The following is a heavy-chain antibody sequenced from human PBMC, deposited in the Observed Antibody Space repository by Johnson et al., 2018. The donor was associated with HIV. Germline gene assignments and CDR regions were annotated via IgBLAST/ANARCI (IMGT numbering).Heavy chain of an antibody. CDR2: IKEDGSEE. CDR1: GFTFSNYW. D-gene: IGHD3-22*01. J-gene: IGHJ3*02. Sequence: VQLVESGGGLVQPGGSLRLSCAASGFTFSNYWTSWVRQAPGKGLEWVANIKEDGSEEYYVDSVEGRLTVSRDNAKNSLYLQIDSLRAEDTAVYYCARDGIYSSPWDAFDIWGQGTMVTVSS. CDR3: ARDGIYSSPWDAFDI. V-gene: IGHV3-7*05.